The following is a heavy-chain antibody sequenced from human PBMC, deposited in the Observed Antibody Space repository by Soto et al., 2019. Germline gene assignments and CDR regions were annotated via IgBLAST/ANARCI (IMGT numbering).Heavy chain of an antibody. CDR1: GFTFSSYA. V-gene: IGHV3-23*01. CDR2: ISGRGGST. J-gene: IGHJ6*02. D-gene: IGHD6-19*01. Sequence: PGGSLRLSCAASGFTFSSYAMSLVRQSRGKGLDWVSGISGRGGSTYYADSVKGRFTISRDNSKNTLYLQMNSLRADDTAVYYSAKDIGIGITVAEYYYAMEVWGQGTTVTVSS. CDR3: AKDIGIGITVAEYYYAMEV.